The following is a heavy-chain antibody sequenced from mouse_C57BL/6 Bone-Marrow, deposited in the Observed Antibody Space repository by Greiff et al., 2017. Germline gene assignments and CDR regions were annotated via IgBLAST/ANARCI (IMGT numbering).Heavy chain of an antibody. J-gene: IGHJ3*01. Sequence: QVQLQQPGAELVMPGASVKLSCKASGYTFTSYWMHWVKQRPGQGLEWIGEIDPSDSYTNYNQKFKGKSTLTVDKSSSTAYMQLSSLTSEDSAVYYCARSLRLRSVAYWGQGTLVTVSA. CDR1: GYTFTSYW. CDR2: IDPSDSYT. D-gene: IGHD1-1*01. V-gene: IGHV1-69*01. CDR3: ARSLRLRSVAY.